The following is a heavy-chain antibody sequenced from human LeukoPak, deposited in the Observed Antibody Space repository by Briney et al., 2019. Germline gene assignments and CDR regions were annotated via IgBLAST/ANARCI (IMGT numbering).Heavy chain of an antibody. D-gene: IGHD3-10*01. CDR3: ARGDVDFGDYFDY. CDR1: GFTFSSYW. V-gene: IGHV3-7*01. CDR2: INQDASEK. J-gene: IGHJ4*02. Sequence: GGSLRLSCAASGFTFSSYWVSWVRQAPGKGLEWVANINQDASEKDYVDSVKGRFTISRDTAKNSLFLQMNSLRAEDTAVYYCARGDVDFGDYFDYWGQGTLVTVSS.